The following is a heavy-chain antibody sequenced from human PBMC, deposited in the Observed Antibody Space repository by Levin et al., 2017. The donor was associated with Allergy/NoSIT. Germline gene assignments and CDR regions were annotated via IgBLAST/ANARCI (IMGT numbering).Heavy chain of an antibody. J-gene: IGHJ4*02. CDR1: GFTFSSYA. Sequence: PGGSLRLSCAASGFTFSSYAMSWVRQAPGKGLEWVSAISGSGGSTYYADSVKGRFTISRDNSKNTLYLQMNSLRAEDTAVYYCAKRRALTGTTGGDFDYWGQGTLVTVSS. CDR3: AKRRALTGTTGGDFDY. CDR2: ISGSGGST. V-gene: IGHV3-23*01. D-gene: IGHD1-7*01.